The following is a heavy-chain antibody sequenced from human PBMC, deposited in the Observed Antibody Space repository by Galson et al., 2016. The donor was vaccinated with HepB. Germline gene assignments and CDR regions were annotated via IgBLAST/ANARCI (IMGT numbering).Heavy chain of an antibody. D-gene: IGHD4-17*01. V-gene: IGHV3-21*01. Sequence: SLRLSCAASGFTFSSCSMNWVRQAPGKGLEWVSSISSSSSYIYYADSVKGRFTISRDNAKNSLYLQMNSLRAEDTAVYSCARAVSWDYGDYAGYWGQGTLVTVSS. J-gene: IGHJ4*02. CDR3: ARAVSWDYGDYAGY. CDR1: GFTFSSCS. CDR2: ISSSSSYI.